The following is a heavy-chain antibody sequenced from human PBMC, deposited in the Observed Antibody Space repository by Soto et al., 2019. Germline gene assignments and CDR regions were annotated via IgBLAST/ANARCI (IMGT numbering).Heavy chain of an antibody. V-gene: IGHV1-18*01. Sequence: QVHLVQSGAEVKKPGASVKVSCKASGYTFTNYGITWVRQAPGQGLEWMGWISAHNGNTYYAQKVQGRVIVTRDTSTSTAYMELRSLISDDTAVYYCARARYGDYWGEGALVTVSS. CDR2: ISAHNGNT. CDR3: ARARYGDY. J-gene: IGHJ4*02. D-gene: IGHD1-1*01. CDR1: GYTFTNYG.